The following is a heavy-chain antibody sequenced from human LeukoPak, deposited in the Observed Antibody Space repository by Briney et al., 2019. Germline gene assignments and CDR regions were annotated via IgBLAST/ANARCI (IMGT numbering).Heavy chain of an antibody. CDR1: GFTFSSYG. J-gene: IGHJ3*02. D-gene: IGHD2-15*01. V-gene: IGHV3-23*01. CDR2: ISGSGSTT. CDR3: ARPRLEYCSGGSCFDAFDI. Sequence: PGGTLRLSCAASGFTFSSYGMRWVRQAPGKGLEWVSAISGSGSTTYYADSVKGRFTISRDNSKNTLFLQMNSLTAEDTAIYSCARPRLEYCSGGSCFDAFDIWGQGTMVTVSS.